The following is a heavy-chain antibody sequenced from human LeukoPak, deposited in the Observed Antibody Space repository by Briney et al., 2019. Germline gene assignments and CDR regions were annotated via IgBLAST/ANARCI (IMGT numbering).Heavy chain of an antibody. CDR3: AIVVVTLGYGFDY. V-gene: IGHV4-4*02. CDR2: IYHSGST. D-gene: IGHD3-22*01. Sequence: SETLSLTCAVSGGSISSSNWWSWVRQPPGKGLEWIGEIYHSGSTNYNPSLKSRVTISVDKSKNQFSLKLSSVTAGDTAVYYCAIVVVTLGYGFDYWGQGTLVTVSS. CDR1: GGSISSSNW. J-gene: IGHJ4*02.